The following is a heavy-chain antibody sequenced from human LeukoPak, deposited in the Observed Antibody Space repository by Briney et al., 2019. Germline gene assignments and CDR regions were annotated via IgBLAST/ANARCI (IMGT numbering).Heavy chain of an antibody. CDR3: ARDGGDSSGYPYYAFDI. Sequence: ASVKVSCKASGYTFTGYYMHWVRQAPGQGLEWMGWINPNSGGTKYAQKFQGRVTMTRDTSISTGYMELSSLRSDDTAVYYCARDGGDSSGYPYYAFDIWGQGTMVTVSS. J-gene: IGHJ3*02. CDR1: GYTFTGYY. D-gene: IGHD3-22*01. CDR2: INPNSGGT. V-gene: IGHV1-2*02.